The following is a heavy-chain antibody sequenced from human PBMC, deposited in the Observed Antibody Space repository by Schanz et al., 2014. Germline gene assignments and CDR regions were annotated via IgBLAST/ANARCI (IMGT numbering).Heavy chain of an antibody. V-gene: IGHV3-21*02. Sequence: DVQLVESGGGLVQSGGSLRLSCAASGFNFGDYYMTWVRQAPGKGLEWVSSISSSSSYIYYADSVKGRFTISRDNAKSSLFLQMNSLRAEDTAVYFCARDGGRDGYNLAFDVWGQGTLVTVSS. CDR1: GFNFGDYY. CDR2: ISSSSSYI. D-gene: IGHD5-12*01. J-gene: IGHJ3*01. CDR3: ARDGGRDGYNLAFDV.